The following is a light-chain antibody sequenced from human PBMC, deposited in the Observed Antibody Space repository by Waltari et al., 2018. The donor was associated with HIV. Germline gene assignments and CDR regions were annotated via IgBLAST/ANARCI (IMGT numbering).Light chain of an antibody. CDR2: DAS. Sequence: DILMTQSPSSLSAFVGDRVTITCQASQHISKYLTWYQQKPGEAPKVLIYDASNLETGVPSRFSGNTSGTHFTFTISSLQPEDVATYYCQHYANVHYTFGQGTKLEIK. V-gene: IGKV1-33*01. CDR1: QHISKY. CDR3: QHYANVHYT. J-gene: IGKJ2*01.